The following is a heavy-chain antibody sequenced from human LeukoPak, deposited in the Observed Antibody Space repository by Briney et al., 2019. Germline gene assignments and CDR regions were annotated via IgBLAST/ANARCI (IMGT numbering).Heavy chain of an antibody. J-gene: IGHJ4*02. CDR1: GFTVSSYY. CDR3: ARDLHPRLTGYFDY. V-gene: IGHV3-53*01. CDR2: IYSGGST. D-gene: IGHD3-16*01. Sequence: GGSLRLSCVASGFTVSSYYVSWVRQAPGKGLEWVSVIYSGGSTYYADSVEGRFTVSRDNSKNTLYLEMKSLRADDTAVYYCARDLHPRLTGYFDYWSQGTLVTVSS.